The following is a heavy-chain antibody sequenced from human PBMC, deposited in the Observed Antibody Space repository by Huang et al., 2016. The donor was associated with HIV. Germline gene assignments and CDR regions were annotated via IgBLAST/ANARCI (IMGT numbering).Heavy chain of an antibody. J-gene: IGHJ5*02. Sequence: QVHLQQWGAGLLKSAETLSLTCAVYGGSLSGYYWSWLRQTPGKGLEWIGEINHLGSPNSNPALKRRVSISMDGSKKQFSLKLRSISDADTAVYFCARDATKNPRGWFDPWGQGTLVTVSS. V-gene: IGHV4-34*02. CDR1: GGSLSGYY. D-gene: IGHD3-10*01. CDR2: INHLGSP. CDR3: ARDATKNPRGWFDP.